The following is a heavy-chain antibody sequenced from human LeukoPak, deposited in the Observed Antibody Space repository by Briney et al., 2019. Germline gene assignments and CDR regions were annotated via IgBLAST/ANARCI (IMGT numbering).Heavy chain of an antibody. Sequence: GGSLRLSCAASGFTFSDYYMTWIRQAPGKGLEWVSYISSSGITINYADSVKGRFTISRDNAKNSLYLQMNSLRAEDTAVYYCATKYSGYDHRGYWGQGTLVTVSS. CDR2: ISSSGITI. J-gene: IGHJ4*02. D-gene: IGHD5-12*01. V-gene: IGHV3-11*04. CDR1: GFTFSDYY. CDR3: ATKYSGYDHRGY.